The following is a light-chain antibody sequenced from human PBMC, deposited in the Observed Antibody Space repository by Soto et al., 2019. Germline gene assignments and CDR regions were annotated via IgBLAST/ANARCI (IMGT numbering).Light chain of an antibody. CDR2: GAS. J-gene: IGKJ4*01. Sequence: EIVLTQSPGTLPLSPGERATLSCRASQSVRSNYLAWYQQKPGQAPRLLLYGASNRATGIPDRFSGSGSGIDFTLTISRLEPEDFAVYYCHQCDNSPLTFGGGTRV. V-gene: IGKV3-20*01. CDR1: QSVRSNY. CDR3: HQCDNSPLT.